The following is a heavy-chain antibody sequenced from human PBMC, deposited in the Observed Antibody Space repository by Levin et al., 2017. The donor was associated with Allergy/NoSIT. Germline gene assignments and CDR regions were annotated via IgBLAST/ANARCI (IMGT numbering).Heavy chain of an antibody. CDR1: GFTFSSYS. CDR2: ISSSSSYI. CDR3: ARSGDPYCGGDCYSDYFDY. D-gene: IGHD2-21*02. Sequence: GGSLRLSCAASGFTFSSYSMNWVRQAPGKGLEWVSSISSSSSYIYYADSVKGRFTISRDNAKNSLYLQMNSLRAEDTAVYYCARSGDPYCGGDCYSDYFDYWGQGTLVTVSS. V-gene: IGHV3-21*01. J-gene: IGHJ4*02.